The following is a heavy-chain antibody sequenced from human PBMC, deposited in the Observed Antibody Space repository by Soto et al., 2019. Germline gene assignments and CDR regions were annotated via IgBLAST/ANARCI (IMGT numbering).Heavy chain of an antibody. CDR1: GYTFTSYY. CDR3: AREALGVSATIHFDS. Sequence: ASVKVSCKASGYTFTSYYMHWVRQAPGQGLEWMGIINPSGGSTSYAQKFQGRVTISRDNAKNSVYLQMNSLRAEDTAVYYCAREALGVSATIHFDSWGPGTLVTVSS. D-gene: IGHD2-15*01. V-gene: IGHV1-46*01. J-gene: IGHJ4*02. CDR2: INPSGGST.